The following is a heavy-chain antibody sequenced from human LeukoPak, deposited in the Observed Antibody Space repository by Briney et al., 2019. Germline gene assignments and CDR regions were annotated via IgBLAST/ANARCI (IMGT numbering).Heavy chain of an antibody. J-gene: IGHJ4*02. CDR2: ISYDGSNK. CDR1: GFTFSSYA. Sequence: PGGSLRLSCAASGFTFSSYAMHWVRQAPGKGLEWVAVISYDGSNKYYADSVKGRFTISRDNSKNTLYLQMNSLRAEDTAVYYCARSPHTAMAPLHYYDYWGQGTLVTVSS. D-gene: IGHD5-18*01. V-gene: IGHV3-30-3*01. CDR3: ARSPHTAMAPLHYYDY.